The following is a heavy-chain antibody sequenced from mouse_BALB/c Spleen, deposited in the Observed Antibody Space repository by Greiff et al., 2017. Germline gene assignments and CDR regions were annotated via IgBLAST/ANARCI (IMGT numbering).Heavy chain of an antibody. J-gene: IGHJ1*01. CDR2: ISNLAYSI. V-gene: IGHV5-15*02. CDR1: GFTFSDYG. CDR3: ARLDGYSWYFDV. D-gene: IGHD2-3*01. Sequence: EVLLVESGGGLVQPGGSRKFSCAASGFTFSDYGMSWVRQAPGKGPEWVAFISNLAYSIYYADTVTGRFTISRENAKNTLYLEMSSLRSEDTAMYYCARLDGYSWYFDVWGAGTTVTVSS.